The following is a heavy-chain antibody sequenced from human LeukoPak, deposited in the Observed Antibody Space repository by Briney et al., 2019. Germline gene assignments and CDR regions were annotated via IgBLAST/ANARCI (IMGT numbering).Heavy chain of an antibody. Sequence: PGGSLRLSCAASGFTFSSYWMHWVRQAPGKGLVWVSHINSDGSSTNYADSVKGRFTISRDNAKNTLYLQMNSLRAEDTAVYYCARTGIAARPTVWFGPWGQGTLVTVSS. CDR3: ARTGIAARPTVWFGP. CDR1: GFTFSSYW. CDR2: INSDGSST. J-gene: IGHJ5*02. V-gene: IGHV3-74*01. D-gene: IGHD6-6*01.